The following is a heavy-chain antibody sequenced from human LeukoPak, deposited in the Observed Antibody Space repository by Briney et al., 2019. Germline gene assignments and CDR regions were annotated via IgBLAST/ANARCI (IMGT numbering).Heavy chain of an antibody. CDR3: AKELLPNYYDSSGYSAGLDY. CDR1: GFTFDDYA. Sequence: PGGSLGLSCAASGFTFDDYAMHWVRQAPGKGLEWVSGISWNSGSIGYADSVKGRFTISRDNAKNSLYLQMNSLRAEDTALYYCAKELLPNYYDSSGYSAGLDYWGQGTLVTVSS. D-gene: IGHD3-22*01. J-gene: IGHJ4*02. V-gene: IGHV3-9*01. CDR2: ISWNSGSI.